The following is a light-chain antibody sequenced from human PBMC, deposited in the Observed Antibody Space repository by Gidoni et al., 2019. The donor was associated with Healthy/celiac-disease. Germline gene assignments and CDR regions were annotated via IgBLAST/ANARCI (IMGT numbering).Light chain of an antibody. V-gene: IGLV1-40*01. CDR3: QSSDSSLSGVV. CDR2: VNN. J-gene: IGLJ2*01. CDR1: SSTIGTGSD. Sequence: QSVLTQPPSVSGAPGQRVTISCTGSSSTIGTGSDVHWYQPLPGTAPTLLIYVNNNRPSGVPDRFSGSKSGTSASLAITGLQAEDEADYYCQSSDSSLSGVVFGGGTKLTVL.